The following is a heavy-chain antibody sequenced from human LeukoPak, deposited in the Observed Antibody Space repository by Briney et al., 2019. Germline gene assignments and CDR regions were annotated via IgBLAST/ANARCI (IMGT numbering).Heavy chain of an antibody. D-gene: IGHD3-10*01. Sequence: SETLSLTCTVSGGSISSSSYYWGWIRQPPGKGLEWIGSIYYSGSTYYNPSLKSRVTISVDTSKNQFSLKLNSVTAADTAVYYCARGAVRGISVTGVWGQGTTVTVSS. CDR3: ARGAVRGISVTGV. V-gene: IGHV4-39*07. CDR1: GGSISSSSYY. CDR2: IYYSGST. J-gene: IGHJ6*02.